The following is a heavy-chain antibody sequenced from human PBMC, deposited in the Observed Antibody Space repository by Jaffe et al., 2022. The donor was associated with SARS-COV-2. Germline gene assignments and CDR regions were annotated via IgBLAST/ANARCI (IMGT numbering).Heavy chain of an antibody. CDR3: ARAIYGSGSYPPAY. CDR1: GGSFSGYY. D-gene: IGHD3-10*01. Sequence: QVQLQQWGAGLLKPSETLSLTCAVYGGSFSGYYWSWIRQPPGKGLEWIGEINHSGSTNYNPSLKSRVTISVDTSKNQFSLKLSSVTAADTAVYYCARAIYGSGSYPPAYWGQGTLVTVSS. J-gene: IGHJ4*02. V-gene: IGHV4-34*01. CDR2: INHSGST.